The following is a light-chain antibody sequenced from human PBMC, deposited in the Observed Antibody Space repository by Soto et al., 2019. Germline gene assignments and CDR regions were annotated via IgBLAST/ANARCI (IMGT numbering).Light chain of an antibody. CDR3: SSYAGSDNFVV. CDR1: SSDVGGYNF. CDR2: EVY. V-gene: IGLV2-8*01. Sequence: QSALTQPASVFGSPGQSITISCTGTSSDVGGYNFVSWYQQYPGKAPKLIIYEVYKRPSGVPDRFSGSKSGNTASLTVSGLQAEDEADYYCSSYAGSDNFVVFGGGTKLTVL. J-gene: IGLJ2*01.